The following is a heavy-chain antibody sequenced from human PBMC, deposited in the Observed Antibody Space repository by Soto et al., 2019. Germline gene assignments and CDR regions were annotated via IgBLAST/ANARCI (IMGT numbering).Heavy chain of an antibody. CDR3: ARAYSGNPYYFDY. CDR2: INAGNGNT. D-gene: IGHD4-4*01. Sequence: GASVKVSCKASGYTFTSYGMHWVRQAPGQRLEYMGWINAGNGNTKYSQKFQGRVIITRDTSASTAYMELSSLISEDMAIYYCARAYSGNPYYFDYWGQGTLVTVSS. J-gene: IGHJ4*02. V-gene: IGHV1-3*01. CDR1: GYTFTSYG.